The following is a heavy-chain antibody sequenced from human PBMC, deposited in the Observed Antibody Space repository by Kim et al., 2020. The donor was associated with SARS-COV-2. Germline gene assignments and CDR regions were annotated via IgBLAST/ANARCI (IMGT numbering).Heavy chain of an antibody. Sequence: DYPLSVKSRITINPDTSKNQFSLQLSSVTPEDTAVYFCARFVGATKVFDYWGQGTLVTVSS. CDR3: ARFVGATKVFDY. V-gene: IGHV6-1*01. D-gene: IGHD1-26*01. J-gene: IGHJ4*02.